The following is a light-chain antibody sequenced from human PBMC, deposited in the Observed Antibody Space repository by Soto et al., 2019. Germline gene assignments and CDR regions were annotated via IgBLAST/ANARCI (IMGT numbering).Light chain of an antibody. J-gene: IGKJ5*01. CDR2: GAS. CDR1: QSVKTF. CDR3: QHYHSSPIS. V-gene: IGKV3-20*01. Sequence: EIVLTQSAATLSLSPGERATLSSRASQSVKTFLAWYQQKPGQSPRLLSYGASIRATGIPDRFSGSGSGTDFTLTITRLEPEDFEVFYCQHYHSSPISFGQGTRLEIK.